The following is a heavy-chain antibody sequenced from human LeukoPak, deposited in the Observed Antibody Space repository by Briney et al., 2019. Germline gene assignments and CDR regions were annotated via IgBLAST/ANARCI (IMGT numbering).Heavy chain of an antibody. D-gene: IGHD3-22*01. CDR1: EFSVCSNY. Sequence: GGSLRLSCAASEFSVCSNYMTWVRQAPGKGLEWVSLIYSGGSTYYADSVKGRFTISRDNSKNTLYLQMGSLRAEDMAVYYCARGRLVVTGVDYWGQGTLVTVSS. V-gene: IGHV3-66*01. CDR3: ARGRLVVTGVDY. CDR2: IYSGGST. J-gene: IGHJ4*02.